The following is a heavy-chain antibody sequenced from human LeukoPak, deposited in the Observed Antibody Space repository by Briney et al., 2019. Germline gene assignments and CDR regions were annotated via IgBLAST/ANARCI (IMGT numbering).Heavy chain of an antibody. Sequence: GGSLRLSCAASDFSFITYAMNWVRQAPGKGLEWVSYISSSGSTIYYADSVKGRFTISRDNAKNSLYLQMNSLRAEDTAVYYCAELGITMIGGVWGKGTTVTISS. D-gene: IGHD3-10*02. J-gene: IGHJ6*04. CDR3: AELGITMIGGV. V-gene: IGHV3-48*03. CDR1: DFSFITYA. CDR2: ISSSGSTI.